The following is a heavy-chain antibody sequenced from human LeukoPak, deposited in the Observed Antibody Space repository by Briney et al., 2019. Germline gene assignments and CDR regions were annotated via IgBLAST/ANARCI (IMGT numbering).Heavy chain of an antibody. CDR1: GFTLSSYS. CDR3: ARGRPGNYMDV. J-gene: IGHJ6*03. Sequence: GGSLRLSCAASGFTLSSYSMNWVRQAPGKGLEWVSYISSSSSTVYYADSVKGRFTISRDNAKNSLYLQMNSLRAEDTAVYYCARGRPGNYMDVWGKGTTVTVSS. D-gene: IGHD6-6*01. V-gene: IGHV3-48*01. CDR2: ISSSSSTV.